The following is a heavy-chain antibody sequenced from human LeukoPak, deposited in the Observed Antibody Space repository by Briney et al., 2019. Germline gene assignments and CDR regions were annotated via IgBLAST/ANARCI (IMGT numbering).Heavy chain of an antibody. D-gene: IGHD3-16*02. J-gene: IGHJ3*02. CDR2: ISTSGGST. CDR3: AKGGCIWGSYRFDGFDI. V-gene: IGHV3-23*01. CDR1: GFTFSSYA. Sequence: GGSLRLSCAASGFTFSSYAMSWVRQTPGKGLEWVSGISTSGGSTYYADSAKGRFTISRDNSKNTLYLQMNSLRAEDTAVYYCAKGGCIWGSYRFDGFDIWGQGTTVTVSS.